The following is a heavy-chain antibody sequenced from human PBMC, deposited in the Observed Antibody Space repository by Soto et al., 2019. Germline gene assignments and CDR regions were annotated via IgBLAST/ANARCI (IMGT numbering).Heavy chain of an antibody. J-gene: IGHJ4*02. D-gene: IGHD4-17*01. CDR2: IYYSGST. V-gene: IGHV4-59*01. CDR1: GDSISSYY. Sequence: SETLSLTCTVSGDSISSYYWSWIRQPPGKGLEWIGYIYYSGSTNYNPSLKSRVTISVDTSKNQFSLKLSSVTAADTAVYYCARSNGDYGDYRSQGTLVTVSS. CDR3: ARSNGDYGDY.